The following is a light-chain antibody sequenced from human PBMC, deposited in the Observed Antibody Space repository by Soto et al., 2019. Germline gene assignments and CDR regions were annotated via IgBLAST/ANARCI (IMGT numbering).Light chain of an antibody. CDR3: SSLSTTSTPIV. CDR1: SSDIGLYNY. CDR2: EVN. J-gene: IGLJ1*01. Sequence: QSVLSQPASMSGSPGQSITIPCTGASSDIGLYNYVSWYQHHPGKAPKLLISEVNVRPSGLSDRFSASKAGNTASLTISGLQPEDEAYYYCSSLSTTSTPIVFGSGTKVT. V-gene: IGLV2-14*01.